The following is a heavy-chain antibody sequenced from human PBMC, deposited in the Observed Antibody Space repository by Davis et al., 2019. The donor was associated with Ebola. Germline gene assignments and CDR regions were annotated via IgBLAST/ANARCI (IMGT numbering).Heavy chain of an antibody. J-gene: IGHJ4*02. Sequence: GESLKISCAASGFTFSDYYMSWIRQAPGKGLEWVSYISSSGGSTYYADSVKGRFTISRDNSKNTLYLQMNSLRAEDTAVYYCAKDQDRGYLGLSDYWGQGTLVTVSS. V-gene: IGHV3-11*01. CDR1: GFTFSDYY. CDR2: ISSSGGST. D-gene: IGHD5-12*01. CDR3: AKDQDRGYLGLSDY.